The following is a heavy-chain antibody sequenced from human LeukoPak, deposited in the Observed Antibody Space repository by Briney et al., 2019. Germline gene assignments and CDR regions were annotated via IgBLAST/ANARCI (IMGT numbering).Heavy chain of an antibody. J-gene: IGHJ3*02. CDR3: VRESAYCSGGSSPFKI. D-gene: IGHD2-15*01. Sequence: ASQTLSLTCTVSGGSISSGGYYWSWIRQHPGKGLEWIAYIYYSGSTYYNPSLKSRVTISVDTSKNQFSLKLSSVTAADTAVYYCVRESAYCSGGSSPFKIWGQGTMVTVSS. CDR1: GGSISSGGYY. V-gene: IGHV4-31*03. CDR2: IYYSGST.